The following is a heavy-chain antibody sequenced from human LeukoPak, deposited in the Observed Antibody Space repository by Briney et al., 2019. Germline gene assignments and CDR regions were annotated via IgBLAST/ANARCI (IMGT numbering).Heavy chain of an antibody. Sequence: PGESLKISCKGSGYSFSTYWIGWVRQMPGKGLEWMGIIYPADSETKYSPSFQGQVTISADKSISTAFLQWSSLKASDSAMYYCASLRTGMDVWGQGTTVTVSS. CDR1: GYSFSTYW. CDR2: IYPADSET. D-gene: IGHD1-14*01. CDR3: ASLRTGMDV. V-gene: IGHV5-51*01. J-gene: IGHJ6*02.